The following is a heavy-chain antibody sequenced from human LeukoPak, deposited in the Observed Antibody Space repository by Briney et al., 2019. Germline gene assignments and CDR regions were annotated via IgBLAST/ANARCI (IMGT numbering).Heavy chain of an antibody. CDR1: GFTVSDNY. CDR2: IYSGGGT. V-gene: IGHV3-53*01. Sequence: GGSLRLSCAASGFTVSDNYMSWVRQAPGKGLEWVSIIYSGGGTYYADSVKGRFTISRDNSKNTLYLQMSSLRAEDTAVYYCFPGSSDYWGQGTLVTVSS. J-gene: IGHJ4*02. D-gene: IGHD6-6*01. CDR3: FPGSSDY.